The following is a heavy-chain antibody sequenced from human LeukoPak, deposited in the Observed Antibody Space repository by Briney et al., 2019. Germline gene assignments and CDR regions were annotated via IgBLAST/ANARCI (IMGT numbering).Heavy chain of an antibody. V-gene: IGHV3-11*04. Sequence: PGGSLRLSCAVSGFTFTDTYMTWIRQAPGKGLESLSYISPSGTDISYADSVKGRFIISRDNANNSVYLQMNSLRAEDTAVYYCARPGARYNWNDGAFDIWGQGTMVTVSS. D-gene: IGHD1-20*01. J-gene: IGHJ3*02. CDR3: ARPGARYNWNDGAFDI. CDR2: ISPSGTDI. CDR1: GFTFTDTY.